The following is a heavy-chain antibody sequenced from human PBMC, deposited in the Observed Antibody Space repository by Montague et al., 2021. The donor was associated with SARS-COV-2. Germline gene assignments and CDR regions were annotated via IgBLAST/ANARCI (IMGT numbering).Heavy chain of an antibody. CDR3: ARRALGYCSSTSCATAFDI. V-gene: IGHV4-59*08. D-gene: IGHD2-2*01. J-gene: IGHJ3*02. CDR2: IYYSGST. Sequence: SETLSLTCTVSGGSISSYYWSWIRQPPGKGLEWFGYIYYSGSTNYNPSLKSRVTISVDTSKNQFSLKLSSVTAADTAVYYCARRALGYCSSTSCATAFDIWGQGAMVTVSS. CDR1: GGSISSYY.